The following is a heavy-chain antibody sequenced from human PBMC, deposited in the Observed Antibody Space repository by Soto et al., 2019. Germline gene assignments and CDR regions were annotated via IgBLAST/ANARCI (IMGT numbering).Heavy chain of an antibody. Sequence: GESLKISCAASGFTFSNYAITWVRQAPGKGLEWVSAISGSASNTYYADSVKGRFTISRDNSKNTLYLQMNSLRAEDTAVYYCARRGEVVAAAPPLNYYYMDVWGKGTTVTVSS. CDR1: GFTFSNYA. D-gene: IGHD2-2*01. V-gene: IGHV3-23*01. CDR2: ISGSASNT. CDR3: ARRGEVVAAAPPLNYYYMDV. J-gene: IGHJ6*03.